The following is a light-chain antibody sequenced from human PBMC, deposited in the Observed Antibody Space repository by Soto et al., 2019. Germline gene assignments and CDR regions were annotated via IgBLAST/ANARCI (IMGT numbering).Light chain of an antibody. CDR3: ERPI. Sequence: SSQSLLHSNGYNYLDWYLQKPGQSPQLPIYLGSNRASGVPDRFSGSGSGTEVTLSIRSLLPDDFATHYGERPIIGEGPRLEIK. CDR2: LGS. V-gene: IGKV2-28*01. J-gene: IGKJ5*01. CDR1: QSLLHSNGYNY.